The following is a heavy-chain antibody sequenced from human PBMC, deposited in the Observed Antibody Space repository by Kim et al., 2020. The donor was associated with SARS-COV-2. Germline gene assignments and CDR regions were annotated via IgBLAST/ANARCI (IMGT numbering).Heavy chain of an antibody. D-gene: IGHD1-1*01. J-gene: IGHJ4*02. CDR2: ST. Sequence: STNYNPVLRSRVTISVDPSKTQFSLKLSSVNAADTAVYDCARWWNTVDYWGQGTLVTVSS. V-gene: IGHV4-59*01. CDR3: ARWWNTVDY.